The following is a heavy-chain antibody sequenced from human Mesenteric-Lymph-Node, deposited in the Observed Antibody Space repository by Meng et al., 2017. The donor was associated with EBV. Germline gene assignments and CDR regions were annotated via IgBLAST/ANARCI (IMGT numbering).Heavy chain of an antibody. J-gene: IGHJ4*02. Sequence: QLQQGEAGTVKKKAAPSLTCSCKGSGYTYSNCYSNWVRQATGLGLEWMGRIDPNSGDTDYVQKLQARATMTRDTSIRTAYMELDSLRAADTSVYCCASSILVPGPDCWGQGTLVTVSS. CDR3: ASSILVPGPDC. V-gene: IGHV1-2*06. CDR1: GYTYSNCY. CDR2: IDPNSGDT. D-gene: IGHD3-3*02.